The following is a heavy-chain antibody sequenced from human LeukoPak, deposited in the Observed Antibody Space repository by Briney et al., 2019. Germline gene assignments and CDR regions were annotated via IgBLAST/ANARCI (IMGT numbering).Heavy chain of an antibody. CDR2: IGTAGDP. J-gene: IGHJ5*02. V-gene: IGHV3-13*05. CDR3: ARDSSGWSNWFDP. Sequence: GGSLRLSCAASGFTFSSYDMHWVRQATGKGLEWVSAIGTAGDPYYPGSVKGRFTISRENAKNSLYLQMNSLRAEDTAVYYCARDSSGWSNWFDPWGQGTLVTVSS. CDR1: GFTFSSYD. D-gene: IGHD6-19*01.